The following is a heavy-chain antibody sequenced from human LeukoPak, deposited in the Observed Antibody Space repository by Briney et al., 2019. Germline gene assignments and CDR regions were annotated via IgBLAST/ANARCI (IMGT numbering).Heavy chain of an antibody. D-gene: IGHD3-10*01. CDR3: ARWYYGSGSYLYYFDY. CDR2: INHSGST. V-gene: IGHV4-34*01. Sequence: SETLSLTCAVYGGSFSGYYWSWIRQPPAKGLEWIGEINHSGSTNYNPSLKSRVTISVDTSKNQFSLKLSSVAAADTAVYYCARWYYGSGSYLYYFDYWGQGTLVTVSS. J-gene: IGHJ4*02. CDR1: GGSFSGYY.